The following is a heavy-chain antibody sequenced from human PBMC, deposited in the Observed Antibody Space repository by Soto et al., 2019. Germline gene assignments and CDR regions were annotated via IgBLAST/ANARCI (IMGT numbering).Heavy chain of an antibody. Sequence: QVQLVQSGAEVKKPGSSVKVSCKASGGTFSSYAISWVRQAPGQGLEWMGGIIPIFGTANYAQKFQGRVTITADESTSTAYMELSSLRSEDTAVYYCARDTVGYCSCGSCYSADYWGQGTLVTVSS. D-gene: IGHD2-15*01. CDR2: IIPIFGTA. J-gene: IGHJ4*02. CDR1: GGTFSSYA. V-gene: IGHV1-69*01. CDR3: ARDTVGYCSCGSCYSADY.